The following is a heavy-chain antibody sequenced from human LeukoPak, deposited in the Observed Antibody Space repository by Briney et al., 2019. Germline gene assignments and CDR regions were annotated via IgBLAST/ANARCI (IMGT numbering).Heavy chain of an antibody. J-gene: IGHJ4*02. V-gene: IGHV4-39*01. CDR2: IYYSGST. CDR1: GGSISSSSYY. CDR3: ARRYCGGDCYHFDY. D-gene: IGHD2-21*02. Sequence: SETLSLTCTVSGGSISSSSYYWGWIRQPPGKGVEWIGSIYYSGSTYYNPSLKSRVTISVDTSKNQFSLKLSSVTAADTAVSYCARRYCGGDCYHFDYWGQGTLVTVSS.